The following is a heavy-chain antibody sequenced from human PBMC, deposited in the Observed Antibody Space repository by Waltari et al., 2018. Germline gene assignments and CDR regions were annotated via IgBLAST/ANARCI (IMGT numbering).Heavy chain of an antibody. CDR2: INDSGRT. D-gene: IGHD3-3*01. CDR1: GGSLSGYH. V-gene: IGHV4-34*02. J-gene: IGHJ6*03. Sequence: QVQLQQRGAGLLKPSETLSLTCDVSGGSLSGYHWTWIRQPPGKGLEWIGEINDSGRTTYNPSRESRVTVSIDTANNQFALRVRSVTAADTAVYYCARVFGYYYYYMDVWGKGTTVTISS. CDR3: ARVFGYYYYYMDV.